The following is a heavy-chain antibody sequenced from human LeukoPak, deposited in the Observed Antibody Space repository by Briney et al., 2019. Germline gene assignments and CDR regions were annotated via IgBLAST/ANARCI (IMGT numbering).Heavy chain of an antibody. CDR3: AKDLYDFWSGYYLDY. CDR1: GFTFSSYG. Sequence: GGSLRLSCAASGFTFSSYGMHWVRQAPGKGLEWVAFIRYDGSNKYYADSVKGRFTISRDNSKNTLYLQMNSLRAEDTAVYYCAKDLYDFWSGYYLDYWGQGTLVTVSS. V-gene: IGHV3-30*02. D-gene: IGHD3-3*01. J-gene: IGHJ4*02. CDR2: IRYDGSNK.